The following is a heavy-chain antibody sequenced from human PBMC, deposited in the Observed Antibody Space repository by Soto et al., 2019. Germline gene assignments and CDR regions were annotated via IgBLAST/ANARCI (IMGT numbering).Heavy chain of an antibody. V-gene: IGHV3-48*02. J-gene: IGHJ4*02. CDR1: GFTFSVYS. CDR2: ITSDTKTI. Sequence: EVQLVESGGDLVQRGGSLRLSCVASGFTFSVYSMNWVRQAPGKGLEWFSYITSDTKTIKYADSVKARFTISRDNAKNSLYLQMNSVRDEDTAVYYCARSVEGHFDYWGQGTVVTVSS. D-gene: IGHD6-19*01. CDR3: ARSVEGHFDY.